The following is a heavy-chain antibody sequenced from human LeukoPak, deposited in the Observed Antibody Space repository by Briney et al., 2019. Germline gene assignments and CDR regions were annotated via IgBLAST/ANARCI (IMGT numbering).Heavy chain of an antibody. J-gene: IGHJ6*03. V-gene: IGHV1-2*02. Sequence: ASVKVSCKASGYTFTGCYMHWVRQAPGQGLEWMGWINPNSGGTNYAQKFQGRVTMTRDTSISTAYMELSRLRSDDTAVYYCARDGAAGYYMDVWGKGTTVTVSS. D-gene: IGHD6-25*01. CDR2: INPNSGGT. CDR3: ARDGAAGYYMDV. CDR1: GYTFTGCY.